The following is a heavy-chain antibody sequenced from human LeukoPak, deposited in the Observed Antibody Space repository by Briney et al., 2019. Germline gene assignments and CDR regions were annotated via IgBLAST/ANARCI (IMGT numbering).Heavy chain of an antibody. J-gene: IGHJ3*02. CDR2: IKQDGSEK. CDR3: ARESEDIVVVTATYDAFDI. V-gene: IGHV3-7*01. D-gene: IGHD2-21*02. Sequence: GGSLRLSCAASGFTFSSYWMSWVRQAPGKGLEGVANIKQDGSEKYYVDSVKGRFTISRDNAKNSLYLQMNSLRAEDTAVYYCARESEDIVVVTATYDAFDIWGQGTMVTVSS. CDR1: GFTFSSYW.